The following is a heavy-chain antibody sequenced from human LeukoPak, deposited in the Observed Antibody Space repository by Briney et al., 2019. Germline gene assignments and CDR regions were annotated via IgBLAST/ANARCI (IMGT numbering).Heavy chain of an antibody. V-gene: IGHV3-7*01. CDR3: ARCRGGSCDHWYFDL. CDR1: GFTFSTYY. CDR2: IKHDGSDK. J-gene: IGHJ2*01. Sequence: PGGSLRLSCAASGFTFSTYYMTWVRQAPGKGLEWVANIKHDGSDKYYINSVRGRFTISRDNAKNSLYLQMNSLRAEDTAVYYCARCRGGSCDHWYFDLWGRGTLVTVSS. D-gene: IGHD2-15*01.